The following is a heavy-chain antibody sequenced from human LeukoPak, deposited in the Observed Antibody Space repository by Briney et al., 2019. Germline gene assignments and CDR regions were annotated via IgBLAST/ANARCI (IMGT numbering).Heavy chain of an antibody. Sequence: ASVKVSCKASGYTFTNYPTHWVRQAPGQRLEWMGWINPGNGNTRYSQNFQGRVTITRDTSASAAYMELTSLRSEDTAIYYCAKPNVWFGGFSPGAFDIWGQGTMVTVSS. V-gene: IGHV1-3*01. CDR1: GYTFTNYP. J-gene: IGHJ3*02. CDR3: AKPNVWFGGFSPGAFDI. CDR2: INPGNGNT. D-gene: IGHD3-10*01.